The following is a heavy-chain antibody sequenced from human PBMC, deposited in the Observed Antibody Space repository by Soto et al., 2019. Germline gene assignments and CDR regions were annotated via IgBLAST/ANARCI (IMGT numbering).Heavy chain of an antibody. D-gene: IGHD3-22*01. CDR3: ARGGIFDSSGYYYFNAFDI. CDR2: INAGNGNT. V-gene: IGHV1-3*05. Sequence: QVQLVQSGAEEKKPGASVKVSCKASGYTFTSYAMHLVRQAPGQRLEWMGWINAGNGNTKYSQKFQGRVTITRDSSASTAYMELRSLRSEDTALYYRARGGIFDSSGYYYFNAFDIWGQVPMLTVSS. CDR1: GYTFTSYA. J-gene: IGHJ3*02.